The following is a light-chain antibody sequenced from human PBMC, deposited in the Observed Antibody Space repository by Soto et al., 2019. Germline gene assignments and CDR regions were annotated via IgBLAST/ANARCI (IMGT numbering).Light chain of an antibody. J-gene: IGKJ4*01. V-gene: IGKV1-39*01. Sequence: DIQMTQSPSSLSASVGDRVTITCRASQSISSYLNWYQQKPGKAPKLLIYAASSLESGVPSRFSGSGSGTDFSLTISSLQPEDFATYYCQQSYSPRRLTFGGGTKVDI. CDR3: QQSYSPRRLT. CDR1: QSISSY. CDR2: AAS.